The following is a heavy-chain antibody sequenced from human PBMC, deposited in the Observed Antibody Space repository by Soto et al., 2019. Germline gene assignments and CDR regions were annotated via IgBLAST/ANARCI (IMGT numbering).Heavy chain of an antibody. J-gene: IGHJ5*02. CDR2: VYWTGST. CDR3: ARQRRGGYWFAP. Sequence: SETLSLTCSVSGDSITTNGYYWGWIRQPPGKGLQWIGNVYWTGSTFSHPSLTSRVFISVDTSKNEFSLRLTSVTAADTAVYYCARQRRGGYWFAPWGQGTPVTVSS. CDR1: GDSITTNGYY. V-gene: IGHV4-39*01.